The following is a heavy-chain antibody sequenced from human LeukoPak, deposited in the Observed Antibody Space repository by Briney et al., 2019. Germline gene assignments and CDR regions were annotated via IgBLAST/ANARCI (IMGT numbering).Heavy chain of an antibody. J-gene: IGHJ3*02. V-gene: IGHV1-2*02. CDR3: ARDLEYGGYRDAFDI. Sequence: GASVKVSCKASGYTFTGYYMHWVRQAPGQGLEWMGWINPNSGGTDYAQKFQGRVTMTRDTSISTAYMELSRLRSDDTAVYYCARDLEYGGYRDAFDIWGQGTMVTVSS. CDR2: INPNSGGT. CDR1: GYTFTGYY. D-gene: IGHD4-23*01.